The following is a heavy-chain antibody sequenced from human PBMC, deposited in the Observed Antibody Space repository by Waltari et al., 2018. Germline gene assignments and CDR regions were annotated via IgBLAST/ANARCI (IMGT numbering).Heavy chain of an antibody. Sequence: VQRLESGGGLFKPGGSLGPSGPPPGSTVSRNYLSWAARPPGRGREGVSVIYSGGSTYYADSVKGRFTISRDNSKNTLYLQMNSLRAEDTAVYYCARDRGIVVVPAAPYYYYYGMDVWGQGTTVTVSS. CDR2: IYSGGST. J-gene: IGHJ6*02. V-gene: IGHV3-53*01. D-gene: IGHD2-2*01. CDR3: ARDRGIVVVPAAPYYYYYGMDV. CDR1: GSTVSRNY.